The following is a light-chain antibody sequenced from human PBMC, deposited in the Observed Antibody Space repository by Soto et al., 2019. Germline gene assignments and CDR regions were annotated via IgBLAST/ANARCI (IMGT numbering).Light chain of an antibody. V-gene: IGLV1-44*01. CDR2: SNN. Sequence: QSVLTQPHSASGTPGQRVTISCSGSRSNIGSNSVNWYQQLPGTAPKLLIYSNNQRPSGVPDRFSVSKSGTSASLAISGLQSEDEADYYCAAWDDSLNGPVFGGGTNRTVL. CDR1: RSNIGSNS. CDR3: AAWDDSLNGPV. J-gene: IGLJ3*02.